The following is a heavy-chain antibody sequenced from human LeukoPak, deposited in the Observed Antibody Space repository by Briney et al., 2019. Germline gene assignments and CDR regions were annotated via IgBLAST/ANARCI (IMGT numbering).Heavy chain of an antibody. D-gene: IGHD4-23*01. Sequence: SVKVSCKASGGTFSSYAISWVRQAPGQGLEWMGGIIPIFGTANYAQKFQGRVTITTDESTSTAYMELSSLRSEDTAVYYCARGKALGGNSDYFDYWGQGTLVTVSS. J-gene: IGHJ4*02. CDR1: GGTFSSYA. V-gene: IGHV1-69*05. CDR2: IIPIFGTA. CDR3: ARGKALGGNSDYFDY.